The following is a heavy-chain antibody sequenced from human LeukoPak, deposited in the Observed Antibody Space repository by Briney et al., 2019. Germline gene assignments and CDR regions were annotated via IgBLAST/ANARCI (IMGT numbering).Heavy chain of an antibody. CDR2: IKQDGSEK. J-gene: IGHJ4*02. Sequence: ETLSLTCTVSGYSITSAYYWGWIRQPPGKGLEWVANIKQDGSEKYYVDSVKGRFTISRDNAKNSLYLQMNSLRAEDTAVYYCARATGYDSSGYYGNYFDYWGQGTLVTVSS. CDR1: GYSITSAYY. CDR3: ARATGYDSSGYYGNYFDY. V-gene: IGHV3-7*01. D-gene: IGHD3-22*01.